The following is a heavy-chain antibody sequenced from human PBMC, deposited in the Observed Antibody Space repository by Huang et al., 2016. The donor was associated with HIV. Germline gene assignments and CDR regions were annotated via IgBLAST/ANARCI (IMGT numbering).Heavy chain of an antibody. CDR1: GCSISTSGYY. CDR3: ARQDTSGWYADPYYFDY. V-gene: IGHV4-39*01. J-gene: IGHJ4*02. Sequence: QLQLQESGPGLVKPSETLSLTCTVSGCSISTSGYYWGWIRQPPGKGLEWIGSIYYSGSTSYNPARKSRVTISVDTSKSQFSLKLSAVTAADTAVYYCARQDTSGWYADPYYFDYWGQGTLVTVSS. D-gene: IGHD6-19*01. CDR2: IYYSGST.